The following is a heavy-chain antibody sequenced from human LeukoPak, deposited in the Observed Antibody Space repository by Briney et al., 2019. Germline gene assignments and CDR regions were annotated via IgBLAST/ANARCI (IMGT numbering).Heavy chain of an antibody. CDR1: GFTFSSYW. CDR3: ARILYDSSGYQILDAFDI. V-gene: IGHV3-7*01. D-gene: IGHD3-22*01. Sequence: GGSLRLSRAASGFTFSSYWMSWVRQAPGKGLEWVAYIKQDGSEKYYVDSLKGRFTISRDNAKSSLYLQMNSLRAEDTAVYFCARILYDSSGYQILDAFDIWGQGTMVTVSS. CDR2: IKQDGSEK. J-gene: IGHJ3*02.